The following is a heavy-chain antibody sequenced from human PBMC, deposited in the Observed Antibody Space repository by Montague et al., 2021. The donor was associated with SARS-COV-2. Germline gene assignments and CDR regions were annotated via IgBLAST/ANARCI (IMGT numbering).Heavy chain of an antibody. CDR1: GGSISSSSYY. J-gene: IGHJ6*02. CDR2: IYYSGST. Sequence: SETLSFTCTVSGGSISSSSYYWGWIHQPPGKGLEWIGYIYYSGSTYYNPSLKSRVTIFVETSKNQFSLKLSSVTAADTAVYYCARQPTRGITIFGVVTDYGMDVWGQGTTVTVSS. D-gene: IGHD3-3*01. CDR3: ARQPTRGITIFGVVTDYGMDV. V-gene: IGHV4-39*01.